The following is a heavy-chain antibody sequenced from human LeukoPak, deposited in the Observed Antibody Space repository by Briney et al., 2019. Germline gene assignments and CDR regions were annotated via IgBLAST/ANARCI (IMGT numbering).Heavy chain of an antibody. Sequence: GESLKISCKGSGYSFTSYWIGWVRQMPGKGLEWMGIIYPGDSDTRYSPSFQGQVTISADESISTAYLQWSSLKASDTAMYYCARRHDYGGNLRGGYFDYWGQGTLVTVSS. CDR2: IYPGDSDT. J-gene: IGHJ4*02. CDR1: GYSFTSYW. V-gene: IGHV5-51*01. CDR3: ARRHDYGGNLRGGYFDY. D-gene: IGHD4-23*01.